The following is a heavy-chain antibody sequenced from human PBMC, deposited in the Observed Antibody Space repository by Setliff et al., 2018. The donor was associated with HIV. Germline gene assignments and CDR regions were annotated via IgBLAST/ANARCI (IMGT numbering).Heavy chain of an antibody. CDR3: AEGPCDEPHAFNI. CDR2: IRGSGFNI. CDR1: GFTFNSDT. V-gene: IGHV3-23*01. J-gene: IGHJ3*02. Sequence: GGSLRLSCAASGFTFNSDTMSWVRQAPGKGLEWVSAIRGSGFNIDHSDSVKGRFTIPRDNSNTTLYLQMNSLRAKDTAVYYCAEGPCDEPHAFNIWGQGTMVTVSS.